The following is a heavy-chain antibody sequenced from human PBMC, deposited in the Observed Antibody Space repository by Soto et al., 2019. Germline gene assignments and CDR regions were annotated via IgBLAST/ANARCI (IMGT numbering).Heavy chain of an antibody. CDR1: GYTFTGYY. CDR3: ARVAVLAGPSSGWYSFDY. D-gene: IGHD6-19*01. V-gene: IGHV1-2*02. Sequence: QVQLVQSGAEVKKPGASVKVSCKASGYTFTGYYMHWVRQAPGQGLEWMGWINPNSGGTNYAQKFQGRVTMTRDTSISTAYMDVSRLRSYDTAVYYCARVAVLAGPSSGWYSFDYWGQGTLVTVSS. J-gene: IGHJ4*02. CDR2: INPNSGGT.